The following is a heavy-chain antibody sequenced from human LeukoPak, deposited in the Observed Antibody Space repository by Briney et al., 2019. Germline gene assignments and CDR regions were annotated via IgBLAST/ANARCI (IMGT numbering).Heavy chain of an antibody. Sequence: PGGSLRLSCAASGFTFSSYGMHWVRQAPGKGLEWVAVISYDGSNKYYADSVKGRFTISRDNSKNTLYLQMNSLRAEDTAVYYCAKDYGRVGATDYWGQGTLVTVSS. CDR2: ISYDGSNK. J-gene: IGHJ4*02. D-gene: IGHD1-26*01. V-gene: IGHV3-30*18. CDR3: AKDYGRVGATDY. CDR1: GFTFSSYG.